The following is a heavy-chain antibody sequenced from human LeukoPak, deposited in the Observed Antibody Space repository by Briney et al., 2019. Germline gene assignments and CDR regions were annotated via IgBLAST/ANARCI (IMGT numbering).Heavy chain of an antibody. D-gene: IGHD2-15*01. CDR1: GFTFSNYW. J-gene: IGHJ4*02. V-gene: IGHV3-7*01. Sequence: QPGGSLRLSCAASGFTFSNYWMSWVRQAPGKGLEWVAHINKDGSEKYYADSVKGRFTISRDNSKNTLYLQMNSLRAEDTAVYYCAKDQTRVVAAVSNDYWGQGTLVTVSS. CDR2: INKDGSEK. CDR3: AKDQTRVVAAVSNDY.